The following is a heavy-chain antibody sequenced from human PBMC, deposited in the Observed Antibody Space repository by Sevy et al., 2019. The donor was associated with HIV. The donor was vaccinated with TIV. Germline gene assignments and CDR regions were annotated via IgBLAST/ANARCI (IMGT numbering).Heavy chain of an antibody. D-gene: IGHD2-21*02. V-gene: IGHV3-33*01. CDR1: GFTFSSYG. Sequence: GGSLRLSCAASGFTFSSYGMHWVRQAPGKGLEWVAVIWYDGSNKYYADSVKGRFTISRDNSKNTLYLQMNSLRAEDTAMYYCARDTGMGCGGDCYPYYYGMDVWGQGTTVTVSS. J-gene: IGHJ6*02. CDR3: ARDTGMGCGGDCYPYYYGMDV. CDR2: IWYDGSNK.